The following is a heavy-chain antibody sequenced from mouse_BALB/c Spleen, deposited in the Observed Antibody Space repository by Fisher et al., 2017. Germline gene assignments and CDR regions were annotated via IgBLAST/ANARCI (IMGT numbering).Heavy chain of an antibody. V-gene: IGHV1S34*01. J-gene: IGHJ4*01. CDR3: ARGRDYPYAMDY. Sequence: KFKGKATFTVDTSSSTAYMQFNSLTSEDSAVYYCARGRDYPYAMDYGGQGTSVTVSS. D-gene: IGHD2-4*01.